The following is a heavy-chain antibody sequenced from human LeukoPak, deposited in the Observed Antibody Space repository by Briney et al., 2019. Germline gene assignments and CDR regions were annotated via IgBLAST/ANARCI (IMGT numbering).Heavy chain of an antibody. Sequence: GGSLRLSCVASGFTFSSDWMHWVGQAPGKGLVWGSRIYSDGSRTSYADSVKGRFTISRDNGKQTLYLQMNSLTAEDTAVYYCAREGRSGYALFSKYYFYGLDVWGQGTTVTVSS. CDR3: AREGRSGYALFSKYYFYGLDV. D-gene: IGHD5-12*01. CDR2: IYSDGSRT. CDR1: GFTFSSDW. V-gene: IGHV3-74*01. J-gene: IGHJ6*02.